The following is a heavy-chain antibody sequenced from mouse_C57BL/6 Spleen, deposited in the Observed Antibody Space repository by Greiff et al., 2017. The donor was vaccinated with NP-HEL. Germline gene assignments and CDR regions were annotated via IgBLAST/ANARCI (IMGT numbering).Heavy chain of an antibody. CDR3: ARGGTGVDY. D-gene: IGHD1-1*02. Sequence: QVQLQQSGPELVKPGASVKISCKASGYAFSSSWMNWVKQRPGKGLEWIGRIYPGDGDTNYNGKFKGKATLTADKSSSTAYMQLSSLTSEDSAVYFCARGGTGVDYWGQSTTLTVSS. CDR1: GYAFSSSW. V-gene: IGHV1-82*01. CDR2: IYPGDGDT. J-gene: IGHJ2*01.